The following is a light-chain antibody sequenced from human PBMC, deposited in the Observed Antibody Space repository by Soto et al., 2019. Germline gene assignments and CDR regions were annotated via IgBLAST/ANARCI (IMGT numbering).Light chain of an antibody. J-gene: IGKJ1*01. Sequence: IVMTQSLATLSVSPGERATLSCRASQSVSSNLAWYQQKPGQAPRLLIYGASTRATGIPARFSGSGSGTEFTLTISSLQSEDFAVYYCQQKNTWPRTFGQWSKV. CDR2: GAS. V-gene: IGKV3-15*01. CDR3: QQKNTWPRT. CDR1: QSVSSN.